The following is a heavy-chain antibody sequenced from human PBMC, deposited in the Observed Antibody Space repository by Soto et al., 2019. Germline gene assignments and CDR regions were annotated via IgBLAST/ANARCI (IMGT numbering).Heavy chain of an antibody. CDR3: AKGVLWLGESRYYYGMDV. CDR1: GFTFSLEA. V-gene: IGHV3-23*01. CDR2: ISDSGVST. D-gene: IGHD3-10*01. Sequence: EVQLMESGGGLVQPGGSLRLSCASSGFTFSLEAMSWVRQAPGKGLEWVSAISDSGVSTYYTDSVKGRFTISRDNSEKTLYLQMNSLRAEDTAVYYCAKGVLWLGESRYYYGMDVWGQGTTVTVSS. J-gene: IGHJ6*02.